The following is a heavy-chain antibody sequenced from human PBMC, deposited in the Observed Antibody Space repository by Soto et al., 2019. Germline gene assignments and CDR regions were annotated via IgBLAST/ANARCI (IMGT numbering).Heavy chain of an antibody. D-gene: IGHD4-17*01. CDR3: ARSEATVLDY. CDR2: TYYSGST. J-gene: IGHJ4*02. V-gene: IGHV4-39*07. Sequence: SETLSLTCTVSGGSISSSSYYWGWLRQPPGKGLEWIGSTYYSGSTYYHPSLNSRVTISVDKSKNHFSLKLSSVTAADTAVYYCARSEATVLDYWGKGTLVTSPQ. CDR1: GGSISSSSYY.